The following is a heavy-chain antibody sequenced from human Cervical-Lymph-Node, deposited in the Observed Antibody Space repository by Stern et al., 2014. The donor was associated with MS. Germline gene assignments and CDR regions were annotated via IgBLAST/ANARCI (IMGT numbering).Heavy chain of an antibody. J-gene: IGHJ4*02. Sequence: QVPLKESGPTLVKPTQTLTLTCTFSGFSLTTGGVGVGWIRRPPGKALEWLALIYWDDDRRYSPSLRSRLTLTPDTSKNQVVLTMSNMDPVDTATYYCAHRRGGSYCFDYWGQGTLVTVSS. V-gene: IGHV2-5*02. D-gene: IGHD3-10*01. CDR3: AHRRGGSYCFDY. CDR2: IYWDDDR. CDR1: GFSLTTGGVG.